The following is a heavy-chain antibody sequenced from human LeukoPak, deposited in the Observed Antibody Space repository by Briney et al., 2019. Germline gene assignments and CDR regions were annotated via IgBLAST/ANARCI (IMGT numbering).Heavy chain of an antibody. J-gene: IGHJ4*02. CDR2: INPSDGST. CDR3: ARHQGAGEYPFDY. Sequence: ASVTVSCKASGYTFTSYGISWVRQAPGQGLEWIGIINPSDGSTTYAQRFQGRVIMTRDTSTSIVYMELSSLRSEDTAVYYCARHQGAGEYPFDYWGQGTLVTVAS. CDR1: GYTFTSYG. V-gene: IGHV1-46*01. D-gene: IGHD3-16*01.